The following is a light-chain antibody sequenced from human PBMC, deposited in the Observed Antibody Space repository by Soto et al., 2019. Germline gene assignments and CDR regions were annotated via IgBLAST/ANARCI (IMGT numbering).Light chain of an antibody. J-gene: IGLJ1*01. CDR1: SSDVGGYNY. CDR2: DVS. CDR3: SSYTTDSTYV. V-gene: IGLV2-14*01. Sequence: QSVLTQPASVSGSPGQSITISCTGTSSDVGGYNYVSWYQEHPGKAPKLMIYDVSNRPSGVSNRFSGSKSGNTASLTISGLQAEDEADYYCSSYTTDSTYVFGTGTKDTVL.